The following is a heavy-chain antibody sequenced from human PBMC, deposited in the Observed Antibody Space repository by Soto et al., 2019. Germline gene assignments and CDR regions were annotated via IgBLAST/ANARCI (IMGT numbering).Heavy chain of an antibody. Sequence: QVQLVESGGGLVKPGGSLRLSCAASGFTFSDYYMSWIRQAPGKGREWVSYISSSSSYTNYADSVKGRLTISRDNAKNSLYLQMNSLRAEDTAVHYCARGYYDSSGYTGFDYWGQGTLVTVSS. D-gene: IGHD3-22*01. CDR1: GFTFSDYY. CDR3: ARGYYDSSGYTGFDY. V-gene: IGHV3-11*06. CDR2: ISSSSSYT. J-gene: IGHJ4*02.